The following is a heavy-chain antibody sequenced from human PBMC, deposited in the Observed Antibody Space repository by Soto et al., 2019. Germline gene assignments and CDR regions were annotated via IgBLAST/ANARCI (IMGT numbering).Heavy chain of an antibody. CDR2: TYYRSKWYN. V-gene: IGHV6-1*01. CDR1: GDSVSSKSAA. D-gene: IGHD6-13*01. J-gene: IGHJ5*02. CDR3: AREAAAAGTLHWFDP. Sequence: PSQPLSLTCALSGDSVSSKSAAWNLIRQSPSRGLEWLGRTYYRSKWYNDYAVSVKSRITINPDTSKNQFSLQLNSVTPEDTAVYYCAREAAAAGTLHWFDPWGQGTLVTVSS.